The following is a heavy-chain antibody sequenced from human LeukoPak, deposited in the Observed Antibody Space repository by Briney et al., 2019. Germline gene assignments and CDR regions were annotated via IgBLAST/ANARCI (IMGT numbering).Heavy chain of an antibody. V-gene: IGHV4-59*01. D-gene: IGHD2-8*01. CDR2: IYYSGST. CDR3: GRYEDVSHFDY. Sequence: PSETLSLTCTVSGGSISSYYWSWIRQPPGKGLEWIGYIYYSGSTNYNPSLKSRVTISVDTSKNQFSLKLSSVTAAETGVYYCGRYEDVSHFDYWGQGTLVTVSS. J-gene: IGHJ4*02. CDR1: GGSISSYY.